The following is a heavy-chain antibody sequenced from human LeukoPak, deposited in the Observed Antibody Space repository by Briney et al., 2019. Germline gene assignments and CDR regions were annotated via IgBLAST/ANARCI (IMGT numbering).Heavy chain of an antibody. CDR1: GYTFTSYG. Sequence: VASVKVSCKASGYTFTSYGISWVRQAPGQGLEWMGWISAYSGDTNYAQKFQGRATMTTDTSTSTAYMELSSLRSEDTAVYYCARVSLIGYSLGPWGQGTLVTVSS. CDR2: ISAYSGDT. CDR3: ARVSLIGYSLGP. J-gene: IGHJ5*02. D-gene: IGHD2-2*02. V-gene: IGHV1-18*01.